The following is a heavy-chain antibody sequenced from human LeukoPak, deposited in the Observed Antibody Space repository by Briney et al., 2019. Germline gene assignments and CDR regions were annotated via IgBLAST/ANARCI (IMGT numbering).Heavy chain of an antibody. CDR3: ARGFWEYFFDY. Sequence: SETLSLTCSVSGGSFSSYYWSWIRQPPGKGLEYVGYIHFSGSTNYNPSLKSRVTISVDTSKNQFSLRLSSVTAADTAVYCCARGFWEYFFDYWGQGTLVTVSS. V-gene: IGHV4-59*01. CDR2: IHFSGST. D-gene: IGHD3-3*01. CDR1: GGSFSSYY. J-gene: IGHJ4*02.